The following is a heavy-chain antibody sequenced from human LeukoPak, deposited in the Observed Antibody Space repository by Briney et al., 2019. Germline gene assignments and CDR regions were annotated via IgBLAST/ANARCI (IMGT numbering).Heavy chain of an antibody. D-gene: IGHD3-10*01. CDR2: TSYDGTDT. V-gene: IGHV3-30*03. Sequence: GGSLRLSCAASGFTFSSYGIHWVRQAPGKGLEWVALTSYDGTDTYYADSVKGRFTISRDNTKNTLSLQMNSLRAEDTAVYYCARDWVGDHEENYYYYYGMDVWGQGTTVTVSS. CDR1: GFTFSSYG. J-gene: IGHJ6*02. CDR3: ARDWVGDHEENYYYYYGMDV.